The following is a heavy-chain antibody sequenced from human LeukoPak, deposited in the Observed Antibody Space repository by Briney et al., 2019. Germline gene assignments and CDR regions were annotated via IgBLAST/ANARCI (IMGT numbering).Heavy chain of an antibody. V-gene: IGHV4-34*01. CDR2: INHSGST. J-gene: IGHJ6*03. D-gene: IGHD4-17*01. CDR1: GGSISSYY. Sequence: SETLSLTCTVSGGSISSYYWSWIRQPPGKGLEWIGEINHSGSTNYNPSLKSRVTISVDTSKNQFSLKLSSVTAADTAVYYCARGRVTTGYYYYYYYMDVWGKGTTVTVSS. CDR3: ARGRVTTGYYYYYYYMDV.